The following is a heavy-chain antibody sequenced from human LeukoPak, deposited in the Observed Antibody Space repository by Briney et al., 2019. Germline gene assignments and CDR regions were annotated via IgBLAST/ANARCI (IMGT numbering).Heavy chain of an antibody. J-gene: IGHJ5*02. Sequence: SETLSLTCTVSGGSISSGGYYWSWIRQHPGKGLEWIVYIYYSGITYYNPSLKSRVTISVDTSKNQFSLKLSSVTAADTAVYYCARDHCSGGSRYLPAGWFDPWGQGTLVTVSS. D-gene: IGHD2-15*01. CDR3: ARDHCSGGSRYLPAGWFDP. CDR1: GGSISSGGYY. CDR2: IYYSGIT. V-gene: IGHV4-31*03.